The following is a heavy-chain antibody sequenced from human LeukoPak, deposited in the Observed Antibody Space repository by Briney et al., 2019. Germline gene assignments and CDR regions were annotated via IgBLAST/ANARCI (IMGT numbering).Heavy chain of an antibody. J-gene: IGHJ4*02. CDR2: IYYSGST. CDR1: GGSISSYY. CDR3: ARGSRMVRGVLGY. Sequence: SETQSLTCTVSGGSISSYYWSWIRQPPGKGLEWIGYIYYSGSTNYNPSLKSRVTISVDTSKNQFSLKLSSVTAADTAVYYCARGSRMVRGVLGYWGQGTLVTVSS. V-gene: IGHV4-59*12. D-gene: IGHD3-10*01.